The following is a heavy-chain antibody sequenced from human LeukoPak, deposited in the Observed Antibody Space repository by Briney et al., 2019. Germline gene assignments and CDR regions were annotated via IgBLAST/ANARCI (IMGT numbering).Heavy chain of an antibody. CDR2: ISGSGGST. Sequence: PGGSLRLSCAASGFTFSSYWMSWVRQAPGKGLEWVSAISGSGGSTYYADSVKGRFTISRDNSKNTLYLQMNSLRAEDTAVYYCAKDLAPNYGSGSYADYWGQGTLVTVSS. J-gene: IGHJ4*02. D-gene: IGHD3-10*01. CDR3: AKDLAPNYGSGSYADY. V-gene: IGHV3-23*01. CDR1: GFTFSSYW.